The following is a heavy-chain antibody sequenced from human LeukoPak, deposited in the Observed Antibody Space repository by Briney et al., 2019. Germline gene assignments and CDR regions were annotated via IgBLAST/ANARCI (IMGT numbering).Heavy chain of an antibody. CDR1: GGPISTYS. CDR2: MYTSGTI. D-gene: IGHD6-13*01. J-gene: IGHJ4*02. Sequence: SETLSLTCTVSGGPISTYSWSWIRQPAAKGLEWIGRMYTSGTINYNPSLESRVTMSADTSKNQLSLKLSSVTAADTAVYYCARKAAAGHYFDYWGQGTLVTVSS. CDR3: ARKAAAGHYFDY. V-gene: IGHV4-4*07.